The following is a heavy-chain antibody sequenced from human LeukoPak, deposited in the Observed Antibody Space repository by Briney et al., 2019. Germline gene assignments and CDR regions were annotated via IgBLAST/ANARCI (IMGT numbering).Heavy chain of an antibody. D-gene: IGHD2-2*01. V-gene: IGHV3-11*04. J-gene: IGHJ3*02. CDR3: ARRFEDIVVVPADDAFDI. CDR1: GFTFSDYY. CDR2: ISTSGSNI. Sequence: GGSLRLSCAASGFTFSDYYMSWIRQAPGKGLEWVSYISTSGSNIYYADSVKGRFTISRDNAKNSLYLQMNSLRAEDTAVYYCARRFEDIVVVPADDAFDIWGQGTMVTVSS.